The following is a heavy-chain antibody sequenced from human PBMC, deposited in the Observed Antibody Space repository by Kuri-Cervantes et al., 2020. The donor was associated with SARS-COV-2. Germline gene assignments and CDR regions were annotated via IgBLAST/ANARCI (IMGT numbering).Heavy chain of an antibody. CDR3: ARAFGVTTIVYFDY. J-gene: IGHJ4*02. D-gene: IGHD4-11*01. CDR1: GFTVSSNY. CDR2: IYSGGST. Sequence: GGSLRLSCAASGFTVSSNYMSWVRQAPGKGLEWVSVIYSGGSTYYADSVKGRFTISRDNSKNTLYLQMNSLRAEDTAVYYCARAFGVTTIVYFDYWGQGTLVTVSS. V-gene: IGHV3-53*01.